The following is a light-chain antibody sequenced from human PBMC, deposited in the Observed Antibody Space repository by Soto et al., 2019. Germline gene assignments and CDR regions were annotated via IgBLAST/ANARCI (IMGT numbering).Light chain of an antibody. V-gene: IGLV2-8*01. J-gene: IGLJ1*01. CDR2: EVS. CDR3: SSYAGSNNFV. Sequence: QCALTQPPSASGSPGQSVTISCTGTSSDVGGYNYVSWYQQHPGKAPKLMIYEVSERPSGVPDRFSGSKSSNTASLTVSGLQAGDEADYYCSSYAGSNNFVFGTGTKVTVL. CDR1: SSDVGGYNY.